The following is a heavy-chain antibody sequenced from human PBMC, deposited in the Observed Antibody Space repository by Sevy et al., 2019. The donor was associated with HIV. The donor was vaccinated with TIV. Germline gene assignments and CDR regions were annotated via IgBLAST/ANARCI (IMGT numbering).Heavy chain of an antibody. J-gene: IGHJ4*02. V-gene: IGHV3-9*01. CDR2: ISWNSGSI. Sequence: GGSLRLSCAASGFTFDDYIMHWVRQAPGKGLEWVSVISWNSGSIGYADSVKGRFTISRDNAKNSLYLQMNSLRVEDTALYYCVKEDHSSVSYRFDYWGQGTLVTVSS. CDR3: VKEDHSSVSYRFDY. CDR1: GFTFDDYI. D-gene: IGHD3-22*01.